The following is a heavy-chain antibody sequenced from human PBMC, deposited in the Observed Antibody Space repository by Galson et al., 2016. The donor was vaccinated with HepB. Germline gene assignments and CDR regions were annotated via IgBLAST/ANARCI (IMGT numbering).Heavy chain of an antibody. Sequence: SLRLSCAASGFTFNYYAMSWVRQAPGKGLEWVSGIFGNGGSTYYADSVKVRFTISRDNSKNTLYLQMNSLRAEDTAVYYCAKRGQQLTGNWYFDLWGRGTLVTVSS. CDR1: GFTFNYYA. J-gene: IGHJ2*01. D-gene: IGHD6-13*01. CDR2: IFGNGGST. CDR3: AKRGQQLTGNWYFDL. V-gene: IGHV3-23*01.